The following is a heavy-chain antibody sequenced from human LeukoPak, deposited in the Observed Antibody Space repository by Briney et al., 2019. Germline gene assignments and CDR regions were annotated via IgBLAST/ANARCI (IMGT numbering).Heavy chain of an antibody. J-gene: IGHJ4*02. Sequence: ASVKVSCKVSGYTLTELSMHWVRQAPGKGLEWMGGFDPEDGETIYAQKFQGRVSMTEDTSTDTAYMELSSLRSEDTAVYYCATDTENYSGCYYGPYYFDYWGQGTLVTVSS. CDR2: FDPEDGET. CDR3: ATDTENYSGCYYGPYYFDY. V-gene: IGHV1-24*01. CDR1: GYTLTELS. D-gene: IGHD1-26*01.